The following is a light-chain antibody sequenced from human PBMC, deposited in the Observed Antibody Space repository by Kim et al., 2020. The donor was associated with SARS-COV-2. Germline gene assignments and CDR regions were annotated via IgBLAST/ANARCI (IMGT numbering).Light chain of an antibody. Sequence: DIRLTQSSSSLSASVGDRVSITCQASHDISNYLHWYQHKPEKAPKLLISGASNLEAGVPSRFGGSGSGRDFTFTISSLQPDDIATYYCQQYDDLPFTFGPGTKVDIK. CDR3: QQYDDLPFT. CDR2: GAS. CDR1: HDISNY. V-gene: IGKV1-33*01. J-gene: IGKJ3*01.